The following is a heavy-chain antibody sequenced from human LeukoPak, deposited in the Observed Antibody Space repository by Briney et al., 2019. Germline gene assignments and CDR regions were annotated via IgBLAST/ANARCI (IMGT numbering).Heavy chain of an antibody. CDR3: ANGGGAAGYYTEDAFDI. D-gene: IGHD3-22*01. J-gene: IGHJ3*02. V-gene: IGHV3-9*01. Sequence: SLRLSCAASGFTFDDYAMHRVRQAPGKGLEWVSGISWNSGSIGYADSVKGRFTISRDNAKNSLYLQMNSLRAEDTALYYCANGGGAAGYYTEDAFDIWGQGTMVTVSS. CDR2: ISWNSGSI. CDR1: GFTFDDYA.